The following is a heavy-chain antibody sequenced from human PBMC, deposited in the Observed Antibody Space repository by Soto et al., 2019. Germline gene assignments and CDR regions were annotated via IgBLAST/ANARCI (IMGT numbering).Heavy chain of an antibody. J-gene: IGHJ6*03. D-gene: IGHD4-17*01. CDR1: GGSISSYY. Sequence: SETLSLTCTVSGGSISSYYLSWIRQPPGKGLEWIGYIYYSGSTNYNPSLKSRVTISVDTSKNQFSLKLSSVTAADTAVYYCARTTVTNYYYYYYYMDVWGKGTTVTVSS. CDR3: ARTTVTNYYYYYYYMDV. CDR2: IYYSGST. V-gene: IGHV4-59*08.